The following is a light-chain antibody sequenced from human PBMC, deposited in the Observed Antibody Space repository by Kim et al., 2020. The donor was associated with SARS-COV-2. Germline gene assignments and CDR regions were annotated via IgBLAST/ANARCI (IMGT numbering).Light chain of an antibody. V-gene: IGKV1-27*01. CDR2: GAS. CDR1: QGIGNY. Sequence: GDRVTITCRASQGIGNYLAWYQQKPGKVPNLLIYGASTLQSGVSSRFSGSGSGTDFTLTISSLQPEDVATYYCQKYNSALWTFGHGTKVDIK. J-gene: IGKJ1*01. CDR3: QKYNSALWT.